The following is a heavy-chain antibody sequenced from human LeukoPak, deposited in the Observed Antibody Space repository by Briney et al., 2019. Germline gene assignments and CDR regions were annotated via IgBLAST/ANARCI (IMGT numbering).Heavy chain of an antibody. Sequence: GGSLRLSCAASGFTFSSYWMNWARQAPGKGLEWVASINHNGNVNYYVDSVKGRFTISRDNSKNTLYLQMNSLRAEDTAVYYCARDIGSGRGMDVWGQGTTVTVSS. J-gene: IGHJ6*02. CDR3: ARDIGSGRGMDV. CDR2: INHNGNVN. V-gene: IGHV3-7*01. CDR1: GFTFSSYW. D-gene: IGHD3-10*01.